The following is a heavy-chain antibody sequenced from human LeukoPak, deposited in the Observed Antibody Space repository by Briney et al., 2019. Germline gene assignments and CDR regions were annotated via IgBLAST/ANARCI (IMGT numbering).Heavy chain of an antibody. CDR2: ISTSGDT. CDR3: ARAEDGCSSASCYGH. Sequence: SETLSLTCSVSGGSISSGIYYWSWIRQSAEKGLEWIGRISTSGDTNYNPSLKSRVTISIDMSKSQLSLKLSSVSAADTAVYFCARAEDGCSSASCYGHWGQGTLVTVSS. D-gene: IGHD2-2*01. J-gene: IGHJ4*02. V-gene: IGHV4-61*02. CDR1: GGSISSGIYY.